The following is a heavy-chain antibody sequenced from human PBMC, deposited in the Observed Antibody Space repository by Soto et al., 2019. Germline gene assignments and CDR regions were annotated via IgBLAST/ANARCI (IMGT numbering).Heavy chain of an antibody. CDR2: IYYSGTS. V-gene: IGHV4-31*03. J-gene: IGHJ4*02. CDR3: AASLRGDIVVV. D-gene: IGHD2-15*01. Sequence: QVQLQESGPGLVKHSQTLSLTCNVSVASLNSGGYYWTWLRQHPGKGLEWIGYIYYSGTSYYNPSIKSRFTIQVDPSNNRFSLSLTSVTVADTAVYYSAASLRGDIVVVGGQGTLVTVSS. CDR1: VASLNSGGYY.